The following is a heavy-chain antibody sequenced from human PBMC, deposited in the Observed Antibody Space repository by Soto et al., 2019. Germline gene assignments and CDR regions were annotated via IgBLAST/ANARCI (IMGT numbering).Heavy chain of an antibody. D-gene: IGHD1-1*01. CDR1: GFTISSNA. CDR2: ISDRGDTT. J-gene: IGHJ4*02. V-gene: IGHV3-23*01. CDR3: AKDKPGTTSFDY. Sequence: GGSLRLSCAASGFTISSNAMYWVRQAPGKGLEWVSGISDRGDTTHYADSVKGRVTISRDTSKNTLYLQLNTLRADDTAVYYCAKDKPGTTSFDYWGQGTLVTVSS.